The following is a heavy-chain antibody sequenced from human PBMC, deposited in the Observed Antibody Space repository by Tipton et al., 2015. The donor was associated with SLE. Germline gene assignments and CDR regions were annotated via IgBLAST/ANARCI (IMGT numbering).Heavy chain of an antibody. J-gene: IGHJ6*02. CDR1: GYSFTSYW. D-gene: IGHD6-6*01. CDR3: ARLYSSSPRGHYYGMDV. Sequence: VQLVQSGAEVKKPGESLKISCKGSGYSFTSYWIGWVRQMPGKGLEWMGIIYPGDSDTRYRPTFQGQVTISADKSISTAYLQWSSLKASDTAIYYCARLYSSSPRGHYYGMDVWGQGTTVTVSS. V-gene: IGHV5-51*03. CDR2: IYPGDSDT.